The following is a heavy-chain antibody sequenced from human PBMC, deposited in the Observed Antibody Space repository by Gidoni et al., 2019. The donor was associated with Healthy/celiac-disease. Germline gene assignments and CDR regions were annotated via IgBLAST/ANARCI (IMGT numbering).Heavy chain of an antibody. V-gene: IGHV1-69*01. CDR3: ARDLEGIYSNYGWFDP. D-gene: IGHD4-4*01. CDR2: IIPIFGTA. J-gene: IGHJ5*02. CDR1: GGTFSSYA. Sequence: QVQLVQSGDEVKKPGSAVKVSCKASGGTFSSYAISWVRQAPGQGLEWMGGIIPIFGTANSAQKFQGRVTITADESTSTAYMELSSLRSEDTAVYYCARDLEGIYSNYGWFDPWGQGTLVTVSS.